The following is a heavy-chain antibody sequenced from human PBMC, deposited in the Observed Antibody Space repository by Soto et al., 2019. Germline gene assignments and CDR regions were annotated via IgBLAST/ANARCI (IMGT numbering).Heavy chain of an antibody. CDR3: ARPPHPDYYDSSGYLDY. CDR2: ISYDGSNK. Sequence: VGSLRLSCAASGFTFSSYAMHWVRQAPGNGLEWVAVISYDGSNKYYADSVKGRFTISRDNSKNTLYLQMNSLRAEDTAVYYCARPPHPDYYDSSGYLDYWGQGTLVTVSS. D-gene: IGHD3-22*01. CDR1: GFTFSSYA. V-gene: IGHV3-30-3*01. J-gene: IGHJ4*02.